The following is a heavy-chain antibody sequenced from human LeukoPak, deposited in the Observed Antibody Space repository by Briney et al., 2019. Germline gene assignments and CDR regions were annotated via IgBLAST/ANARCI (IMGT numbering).Heavy chain of an antibody. CDR1: GFTFSNYF. Sequence: GGSLRLSCAASGFTFSNYFMHWVRQAPGKGLEWVADIASDGSHTFYVESVKDRFTISRDNSKNTLYLQMNSLRAEDTAAYFCARERQDTVIHSGAFDIWGQGTMVTVSS. V-gene: IGHV3-30*04. CDR3: ARERQDTVIHSGAFDI. D-gene: IGHD2-21*02. J-gene: IGHJ3*02. CDR2: IASDGSHT.